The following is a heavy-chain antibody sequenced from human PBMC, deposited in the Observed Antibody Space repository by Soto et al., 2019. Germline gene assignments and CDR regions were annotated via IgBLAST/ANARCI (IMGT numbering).Heavy chain of an antibody. CDR2: IIPIFGTA. J-gene: IGHJ5*02. CDR1: GGTFSSYA. Sequence: SVKVSCKASGGTFSSYAISWVRQAPGQGLEWMGGIIPIFGTANYAQKFQGRVTITADESTSTAYMELSSLRSEDTAVYYCAGSGYDYVRGWRFDPWGQGTLVTVSS. D-gene: IGHD5-12*01. CDR3: AGSGYDYVRGWRFDP. V-gene: IGHV1-69*13.